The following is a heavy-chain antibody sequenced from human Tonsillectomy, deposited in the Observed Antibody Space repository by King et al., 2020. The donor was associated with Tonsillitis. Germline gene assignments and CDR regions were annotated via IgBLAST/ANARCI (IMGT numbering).Heavy chain of an antibody. CDR1: GFTFDDYA. CDR3: ATDKNPYSGSRYSAIDI. Sequence: VQLVESGGGLVQPGRSLRLSCAASGFTFDDYAMHWVRQAPGKGLEWVSGISWNSGSIGYADSVKGRFTISRDNAKNSLYLQMNSLRAEDTALYYCATDKNPYSGSRYSAIDIWGQGTMVTVSS. J-gene: IGHJ3*02. V-gene: IGHV3-9*01. CDR2: ISWNSGSI. D-gene: IGHD1-26*01.